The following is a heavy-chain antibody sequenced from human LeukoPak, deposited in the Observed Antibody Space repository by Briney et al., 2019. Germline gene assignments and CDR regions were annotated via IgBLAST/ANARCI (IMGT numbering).Heavy chain of an antibody. CDR3: ARKGIGSSRYQNMDV. D-gene: IGHD6-25*01. Sequence: GRSLRLSCAASGFTFSSYAMSWVRQAPGKGPEWVSTISIDGGRTYYADSVKGRFTVSRDTSKNTLYLQMNSLRAEDTAVYYCARKGIGSSRYQNMDVWGKGTAVTVSS. CDR2: ISIDGGRT. J-gene: IGHJ6*03. CDR1: GFTFSSYA. V-gene: IGHV3-23*01.